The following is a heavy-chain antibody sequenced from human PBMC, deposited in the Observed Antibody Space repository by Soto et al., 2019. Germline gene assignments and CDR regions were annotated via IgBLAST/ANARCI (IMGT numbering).Heavy chain of an antibody. D-gene: IGHD3-10*01. V-gene: IGHV4-34*01. CDR3: ARSGLRAGGV. J-gene: IGHJ6*04. CDR2: INHSGST. Sequence: NPSETLSLTCAVYGGSFSGYYWSWIRQPPGKGLEWIGEINHSGSTNYNPSLKSRVTISVDTSKNQFSLKLSSVTAADTAVYYCARSGLRAGGVWGKGTTVTAPQ. CDR1: GGSFSGYY.